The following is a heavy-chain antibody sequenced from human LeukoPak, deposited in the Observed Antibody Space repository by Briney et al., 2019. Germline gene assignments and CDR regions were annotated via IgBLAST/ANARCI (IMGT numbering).Heavy chain of an antibody. Sequence: SETLSLTCTVSGYSISSGYYWGWIRQPPGKGLEWIGSIYHSGSTYYNPSLKSRVTISVDTSKNQFSLKLSSVTAADTAVYYCARTDSHFDYWGQGTLVTVSS. CDR1: GYSISSGYY. J-gene: IGHJ4*02. CDR3: ARTDSHFDY. CDR2: IYHSGST. V-gene: IGHV4-38-2*02.